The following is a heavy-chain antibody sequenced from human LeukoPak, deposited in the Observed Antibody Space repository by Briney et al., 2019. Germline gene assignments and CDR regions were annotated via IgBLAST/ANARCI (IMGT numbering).Heavy chain of an antibody. V-gene: IGHV3-7*01. D-gene: IGHD4-11*01. Sequence: GGSLRLSCAASGFTFSSYSMNWVRQAPGKGLEWVANIKQDGSEKYYVDSVKGRFTISRDNAKNSLYLQMNSLRAEDTAVYYCARAHYTSFDYWGQGTLVTVSS. CDR3: ARAHYTSFDY. CDR1: GFTFSSYS. CDR2: IKQDGSEK. J-gene: IGHJ4*02.